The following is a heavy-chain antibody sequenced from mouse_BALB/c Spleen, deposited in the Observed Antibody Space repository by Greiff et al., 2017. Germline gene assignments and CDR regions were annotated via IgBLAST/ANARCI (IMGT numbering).Heavy chain of an antibody. CDR3: AKGYGNLLYYDAMDC. D-gene: IGHD2-1*01. CDR1: GYTFTSYV. CDR2: INPYNDGT. Sequence: EVQLQQSGPELVKPGASVKMSCKASGYTFTSYVMHWVKQKPGQGLEWIGYINPYNDGTKYNEKFKGKATLTSDKSSSTAYMELSSLTSEDSAVYYCAKGYGNLLYYDAMDCWGQGTSVTVSS. V-gene: IGHV1-14*01. J-gene: IGHJ4*01.